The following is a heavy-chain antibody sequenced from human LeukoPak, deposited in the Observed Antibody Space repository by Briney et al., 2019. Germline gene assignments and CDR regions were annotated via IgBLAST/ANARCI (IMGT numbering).Heavy chain of an antibody. D-gene: IGHD3-10*01. Sequence: PSETLSLTCTVSGGSISSSSYYWGWIRRPPGKGLERIGSIYYSGSTYYNPSPKSRVTISVDTSKNQFSLKLSSVTAADTAVYYCARREGYYYGSGNAFDIWGQGTMVTVSS. CDR1: GGSISSSSYY. V-gene: IGHV4-39*01. CDR3: ARREGYYYGSGNAFDI. CDR2: IYYSGST. J-gene: IGHJ3*02.